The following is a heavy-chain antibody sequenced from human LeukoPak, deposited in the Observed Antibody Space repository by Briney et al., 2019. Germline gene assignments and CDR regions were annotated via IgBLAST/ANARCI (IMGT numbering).Heavy chain of an antibody. CDR2: INTDGSST. D-gene: IGHD5-18*01. CDR3: ARDKGYSVDY. J-gene: IGHJ4*02. V-gene: IGHV3-74*01. CDR1: GFSFSNYW. Sequence: GGSLRLSCAASGFSFSNYWMCWVRQAPGKGLVCVSRINTDGSSTNYADSVKGRFTISRDNAKNTLYLQMNSLRAEDTAVYYCARDKGYSVDYWGQGTLVTVSS.